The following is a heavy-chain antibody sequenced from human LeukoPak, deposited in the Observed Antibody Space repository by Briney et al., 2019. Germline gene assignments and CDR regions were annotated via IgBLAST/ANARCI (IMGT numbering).Heavy chain of an antibody. CDR2: IYHSGNT. Sequence: PSETLSLTCAVSGGSISSGGYSWSWIRQPPGKGLEWIGYIYHSGNTYSNPSLKSRVTISIDRSRNQFSLKLNSVTAADTAVYYCARLNEVYYSYGIDVWGQGTTVTVSS. CDR3: ARLNEVYYSYGIDV. V-gene: IGHV4-30-2*01. J-gene: IGHJ6*02. CDR1: GGSISSGGYS.